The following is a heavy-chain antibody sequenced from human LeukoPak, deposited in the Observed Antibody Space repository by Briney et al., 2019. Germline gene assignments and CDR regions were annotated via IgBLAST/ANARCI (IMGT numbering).Heavy chain of an antibody. Sequence: LSLTCAVYGGSFSGYYWSWIRQPPGKGLEWVAVISYDGSNKYYADSVKGRFTISRDNSKNTLYLQMNSLRAEDTAVYYCAKGASGWSFDYWGQGTLVTVSS. J-gene: IGHJ4*02. CDR2: ISYDGSNK. CDR1: GGSFSGYY. V-gene: IGHV3-30*18. CDR3: AKGASGWSFDY. D-gene: IGHD6-19*01.